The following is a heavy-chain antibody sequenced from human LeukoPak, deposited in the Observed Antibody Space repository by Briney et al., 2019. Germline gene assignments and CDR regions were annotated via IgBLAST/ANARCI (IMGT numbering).Heavy chain of an antibody. D-gene: IGHD5-12*01. J-gene: IGHJ4*02. CDR1: GFTFSNYA. CDR2: LIGSSGAT. Sequence: GGSLRLSCAASGFTFSNYAMNWVRQAPGKGLEWVAILIGSSGATDYADSVKGRFTISRDNSKNTLFLQMNSLRAEDTAIYYCAKGAYDYIEIAYFDYWGQGALVTVSS. V-gene: IGHV3-23*01. CDR3: AKGAYDYIEIAYFDY.